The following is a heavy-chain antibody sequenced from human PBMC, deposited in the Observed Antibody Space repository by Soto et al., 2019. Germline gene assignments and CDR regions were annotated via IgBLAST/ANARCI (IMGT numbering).Heavy chain of an antibody. CDR2: IWYDGSNK. D-gene: IGHD3-10*01. J-gene: IGHJ3*02. CDR3: ARDDWFGDLRAFDI. CDR1: GFTFSSYG. Sequence: TGGSLRLSCAASGFTFSSYGMHWVRQAPGKGLEWVAVIWYDGSNKYYADSVKGRFTISRDNSKNTLYLQMNSLRAEDTAVYYCARDDWFGDLRAFDIWGQGTMVTVSS. V-gene: IGHV3-33*01.